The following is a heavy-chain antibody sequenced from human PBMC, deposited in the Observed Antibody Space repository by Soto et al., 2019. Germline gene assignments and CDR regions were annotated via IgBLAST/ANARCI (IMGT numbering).Heavy chain of an antibody. CDR1: GGTFSSYA. CDR2: IIPIFGTA. D-gene: IGHD3-22*01. CDR3: AREVWYYYDSSGYYFDY. Sequence: EASVKVSCKASGGTFSSYAISWVRQAPGQGLEWMGGIIPIFGTANYAQKFQGRVTITADESTSTAYMELSSLRSEDTAVYYCAREVWYYYDSSGYYFDYWGQGTLVTVS. V-gene: IGHV1-69*13. J-gene: IGHJ4*02.